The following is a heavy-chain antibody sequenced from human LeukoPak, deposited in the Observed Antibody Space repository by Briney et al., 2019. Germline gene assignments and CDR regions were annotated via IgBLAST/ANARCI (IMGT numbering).Heavy chain of an antibody. CDR2: ISAYNGNT. CDR3: AKEGEYYDQYYFDY. D-gene: IGHD2/OR15-2a*01. Sequence: ASVKVSCKASGYTFTSYGISWVRQAPGQGLEWMGWISAYNGNTNYAQKLQGRVTMTTDTSTSTAYMELRSLRAEDTALYYCAKEGEYYDQYYFDYWGQGTLVTVSS. CDR1: GYTFTSYG. V-gene: IGHV1-18*01. J-gene: IGHJ4*02.